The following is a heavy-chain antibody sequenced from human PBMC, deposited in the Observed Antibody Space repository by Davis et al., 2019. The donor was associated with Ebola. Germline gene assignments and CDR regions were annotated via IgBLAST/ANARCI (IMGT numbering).Heavy chain of an antibody. CDR2: ISHDGRNI. Sequence: GESLKISCAGSGFTFSSYGMNWVRHAPGKGLEWIAFISHDGRNIPYSGSVWGRFTISRDTGKNSLFLQMNSLRDEDTAMYYCASGKDYAFDYWGQGTLVTVSS. D-gene: IGHD4-17*01. CDR3: ASGKDYAFDY. V-gene: IGHV3-30*03. CDR1: GFTFSSYG. J-gene: IGHJ4*02.